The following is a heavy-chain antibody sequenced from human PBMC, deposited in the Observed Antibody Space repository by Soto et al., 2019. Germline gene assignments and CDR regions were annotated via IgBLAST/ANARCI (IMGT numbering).Heavy chain of an antibody. D-gene: IGHD1-1*01. CDR2: ISYDGNDK. CDR3: AKDNPTIAY. J-gene: IGHJ4*02. CDR1: GFTFSSSA. Sequence: GGSLRLSCAVSGFTFSSSAMHWVRQAPGKGPEWVAIISYDGNDKYYADSVEDRFTISRDNSKNSLFLQMSSLRPDDTALYYCAKDNPTIAYWGQGTLVPVSS. V-gene: IGHV3-30*18.